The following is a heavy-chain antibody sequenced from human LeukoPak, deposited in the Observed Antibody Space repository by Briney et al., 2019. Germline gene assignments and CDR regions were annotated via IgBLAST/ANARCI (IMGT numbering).Heavy chain of an antibody. CDR1: GFTCSDYY. Sequence: GGSLRLSCAASGFTCSDYYMSWIRQAPGKGLEWLSYISSSTISTHYADSVKGRFTISRDNAKNSLYLQMNNLRAEDTAVYYCARDFRDRSMPIDSWGQGTLVTVSS. J-gene: IGHJ4*02. D-gene: IGHD2/OR15-2a*01. CDR3: ARDFRDRSMPIDS. CDR2: ISSSTIST. V-gene: IGHV3-11*01.